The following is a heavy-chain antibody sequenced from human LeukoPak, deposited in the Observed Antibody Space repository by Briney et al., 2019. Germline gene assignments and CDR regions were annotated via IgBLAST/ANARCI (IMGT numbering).Heavy chain of an antibody. V-gene: IGHV1-46*01. D-gene: IGHD6-13*01. CDR2: IKGTGDSP. J-gene: IGHJ4*02. CDR1: GFTFTNYH. Sequence: ASVKVSCKASGFTFTNYHMHWVRQAPGQGLEWVGSIKGTGDSPDYAQKFQGRVTVTCDTSTSTAYLELRSLKLEDTAVYYCARAPAGTLDFWGQGTLVTVSS. CDR3: ARAPAGTLDF.